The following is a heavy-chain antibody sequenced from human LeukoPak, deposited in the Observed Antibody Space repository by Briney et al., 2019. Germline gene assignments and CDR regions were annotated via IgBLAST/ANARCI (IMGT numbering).Heavy chain of an antibody. CDR3: ARGYYLDIVVVPAANYFDY. CDR1: GGSFSGYY. Sequence: SETLSLTCAVYGGSFSGYYWSWIRQPPGKGLEWIGEINHSGSTNYNPSLKSRVTISVDTSKNQFSLKLSSVTAADTAVYYCARGYYLDIVVVPAANYFDYWGQGTLVTVSS. V-gene: IGHV4-34*01. CDR2: INHSGST. J-gene: IGHJ4*02. D-gene: IGHD2-2*03.